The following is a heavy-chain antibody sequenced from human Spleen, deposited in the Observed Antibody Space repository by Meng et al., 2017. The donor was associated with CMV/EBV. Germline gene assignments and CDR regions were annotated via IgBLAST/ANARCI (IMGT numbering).Heavy chain of an antibody. CDR1: GFTFSNYA. Sequence: GESLKISCVVSGFTFSNYAMSWVRQAPGKGLEWVSGINWNGGSTGYADSVKGRFTISRDNAKNSLYLQMNSLRAEDTALYYCARQNRITIFGVVHYGMDVWGQGTTVTAP. CDR2: INWNGGST. D-gene: IGHD3-3*01. J-gene: IGHJ6*02. CDR3: ARQNRITIFGVVHYGMDV. V-gene: IGHV3-20*04.